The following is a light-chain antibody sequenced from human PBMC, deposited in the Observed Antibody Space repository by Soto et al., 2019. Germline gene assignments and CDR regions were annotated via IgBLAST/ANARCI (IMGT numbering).Light chain of an antibody. CDR3: SSFTSSTSYV. J-gene: IGLJ1*01. V-gene: IGLV2-14*01. CDR2: AVG. CDR1: SSNVGDYNY. Sequence: QSALTQPASVSGSPGQSITISCTGTSSNVGDYNYVSWYQQHPGKAPKLMIYAVGNRPSGGSNRFAGSKSRNTASLNLSGLQAEDEYDYYCSSFTSSTSYVFGTGTKVTVL.